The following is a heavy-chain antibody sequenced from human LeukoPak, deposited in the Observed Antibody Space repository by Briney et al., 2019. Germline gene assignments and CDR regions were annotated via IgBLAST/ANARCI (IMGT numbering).Heavy chain of an antibody. D-gene: IGHD3-22*01. J-gene: IGHJ4*02. V-gene: IGHV1-46*01. CDR1: GYTFSTYY. CDR3: ARGRESSGYQEYYLDH. CDR2: FHPSGGAK. Sequence: ASVTVSCKASGYTFSTYYLSWVRQAPGQRLEWMGIFHPSGGAKNYAQTFQDRITITSDTATSTMSMELSSLSSEDTAVYYCARGRESSGYQEYYLDHWSQGTLVTVSS.